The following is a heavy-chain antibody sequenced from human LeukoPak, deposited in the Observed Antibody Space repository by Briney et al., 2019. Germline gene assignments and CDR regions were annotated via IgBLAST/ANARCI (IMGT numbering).Heavy chain of an antibody. CDR1: GFTFSSYG. CDR2: ISSSSSYI. CDR3: VRVPTVVCYYMDA. D-gene: IGHD4-17*01. Sequence: GGSLRLSCAASGFTFSSYGMHWVRQAPGKGLGWVSSISSSSSYIYYADSVKGRFTISRDNAKNSLYLQMNSLRVEDTAVYYCVRVPTVVCYYMDAWAKGTTVTVSS. V-gene: IGHV3-21*01. J-gene: IGHJ6*03.